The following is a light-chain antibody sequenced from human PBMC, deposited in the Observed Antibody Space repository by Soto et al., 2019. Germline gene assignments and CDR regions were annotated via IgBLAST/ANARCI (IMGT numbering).Light chain of an antibody. V-gene: IGKV3-20*01. CDR1: QSVRSDY. CDR2: EAS. J-gene: IGKJ1*01. Sequence: IVLTQSPGTLSLSPGERATLSCRASQSVRSDYLAWYQQKPGRAPRLLIYEASSRATGIPDRFSGSGSGTDFTLTISRLEPEDFAVYFCQQYGSLPETFGQGTKVDI. CDR3: QQYGSLPET.